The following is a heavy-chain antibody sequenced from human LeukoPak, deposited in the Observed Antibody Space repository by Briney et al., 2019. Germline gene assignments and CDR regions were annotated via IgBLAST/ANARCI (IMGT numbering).Heavy chain of an antibody. CDR3: ARSGSNRFDY. D-gene: IGHD1-26*01. J-gene: IGHJ4*02. CDR1: VFTFSSYS. Sequence: GGSLRLSCAAPVFTFSSYSMNWVRQAPGEGLEWVSHITASGAAMFYADSVKGHFTITRDNAKNSLYLQMNSLRDEDTAVYYCARSGSNRFDYWGKGTLVTVSS. V-gene: IGHV3-48*02. CDR2: ITASGAAM.